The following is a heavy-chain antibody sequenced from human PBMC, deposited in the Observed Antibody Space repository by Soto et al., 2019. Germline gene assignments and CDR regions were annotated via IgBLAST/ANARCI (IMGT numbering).Heavy chain of an antibody. CDR1: GGSLSSGGHY. J-gene: IGHJ4*02. Sequence: PSETLSLTCTVSGGSLSSGGHYWSWIRQHPGKGLEWIGHIYDSVNTYYSPSLRSRVTISADVSKNQFSLNLRSVTAADTAVYYCARVDHRGYFAILTDYWGQGTLVTVSS. CDR2: IYDSVNT. D-gene: IGHD3-9*01. V-gene: IGHV4-31*03. CDR3: ARVDHRGYFAILTDY.